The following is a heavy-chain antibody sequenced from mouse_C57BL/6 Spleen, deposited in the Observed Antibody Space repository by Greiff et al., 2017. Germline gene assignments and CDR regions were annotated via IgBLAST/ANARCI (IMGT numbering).Heavy chain of an antibody. CDR1: GYTFTSYW. Sequence: QVQLQQPGAELVKPGASVKMSCKASGYTFTSYWITWVKQRPGQGLEWIGDIYPGSGSTNYNEKFKSKATLTVDTSSSTAYMQLSSLTSEDSAVYYCARSGQLRLRGAMDYWGQGTSVTVSS. V-gene: IGHV1-55*01. J-gene: IGHJ4*01. CDR3: ARSGQLRLRGAMDY. CDR2: IYPGSGST. D-gene: IGHD3-2*02.